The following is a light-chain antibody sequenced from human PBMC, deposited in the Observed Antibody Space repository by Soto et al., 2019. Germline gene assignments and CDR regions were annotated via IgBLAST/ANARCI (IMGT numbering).Light chain of an antibody. Sequence: QSALTQPRSVSGSPGQSVTISCTGATSDVGGYDYVSWYQHHPGKAPKLLISDVNKRPSGVPHRFSGSKSGNTASLTISGLQAEDEADYYCCSFAGTYTFGIFGGGTKLTVL. CDR2: DVN. J-gene: IGLJ2*01. CDR1: TSDVGGYDY. V-gene: IGLV2-11*01. CDR3: CSFAGTYTFGI.